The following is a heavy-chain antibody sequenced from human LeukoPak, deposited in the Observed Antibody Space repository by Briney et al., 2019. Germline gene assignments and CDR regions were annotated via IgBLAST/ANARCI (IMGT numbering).Heavy chain of an antibody. CDR1: GFTFSRYS. CDR3: ARDYFDSSDYPQTYYYYYMDV. V-gene: IGHV3-21*01. CDR2: ISGTSTFI. Sequence: GGSLRLSCAASGFTFSRYSMNWVRQAPGKGLEWVASISGTSTFIYSADSVKGRFTISRDTAKNSLFLQMNSLRAEDTAIYYCARDYFDSSDYPQTYYYYYMDVWGKGTTVTVSS. D-gene: IGHD3-22*01. J-gene: IGHJ6*03.